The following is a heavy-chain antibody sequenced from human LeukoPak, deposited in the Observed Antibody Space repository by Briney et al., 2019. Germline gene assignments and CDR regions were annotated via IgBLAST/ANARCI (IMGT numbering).Heavy chain of an antibody. CDR1: GYTFTGYY. CDR2: INPNSGGT. V-gene: IGHV1-2*06. D-gene: IGHD6-13*01. Sequence: ASVKVSCKASGYTFTGYYMHWVRRAPGQGREWMGRINPNSGGTNYAQKFQGRVTMTRDTSISTAYMELSRLRSDDTAVYYCARGLDSRALEFDYWGQGTLVTVSS. J-gene: IGHJ4*02. CDR3: ARGLDSRALEFDY.